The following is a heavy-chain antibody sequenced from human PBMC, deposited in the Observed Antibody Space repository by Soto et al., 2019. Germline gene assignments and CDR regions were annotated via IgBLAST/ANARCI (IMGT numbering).Heavy chain of an antibody. D-gene: IGHD3-10*01. CDR2: INPNGGST. CDR3: ARDGWFSALRVPFGMDV. CDR1: GYTFINYY. V-gene: IGHV1-46*01. Sequence: QVQLVQSGAEVKKPGASVKVSCKASGYTFINYYIHWVRQAPGQGLELMGIINPNGGSTTYAQNFHGRVTMTRDTSTSTVYMELNSLRSEDTAVYYCARDGWFSALRVPFGMDVWGQGTTVTVSS. J-gene: IGHJ6*02.